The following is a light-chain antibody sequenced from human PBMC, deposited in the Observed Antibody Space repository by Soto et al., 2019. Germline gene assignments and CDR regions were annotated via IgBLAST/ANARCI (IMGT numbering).Light chain of an antibody. CDR3: SSYAGSNNWGV. CDR1: SSDVGGYNF. CDR2: EVS. Sequence: QSALTHPPSASGSPGQSVTISCTGTSSDVGGYNFVSWYQQHPGKAPKLIIYEVSKRPSGVPDRFSGSKSGNTASLTVSGLQAEDEADYYCSSYAGSNNWGVFGTGTKLTVL. J-gene: IGLJ1*01. V-gene: IGLV2-8*01.